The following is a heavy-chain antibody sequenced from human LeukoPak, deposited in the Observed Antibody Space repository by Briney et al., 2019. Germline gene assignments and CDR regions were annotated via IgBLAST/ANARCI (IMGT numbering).Heavy chain of an antibody. Sequence: GGSLRLSCAASGFTFSSYSMTWVRQAPGKGLEWVSSISSSSRYIYYADSVKGRFTISRDNAKNSLYLQMNSLRAEDTAVYYCARVKILDTRPTYYDFWSGYYPYYYYGMDVWGQGTTVTVSS. D-gene: IGHD3-3*01. J-gene: IGHJ6*02. CDR1: GFTFSSYS. V-gene: IGHV3-21*01. CDR3: ARVKILDTRPTYYDFWSGYYPYYYYGMDV. CDR2: ISSSSRYI.